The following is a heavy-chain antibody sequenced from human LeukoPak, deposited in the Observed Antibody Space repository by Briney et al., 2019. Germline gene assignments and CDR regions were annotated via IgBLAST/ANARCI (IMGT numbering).Heavy chain of an antibody. D-gene: IGHD1-1*01. CDR2: INHSGIT. CDR1: GGSISSSSYY. J-gene: IGHJ6*03. V-gene: IGHV4-39*07. Sequence: SETLSLTCTVSGGSISSSSYYWGWIRQPPGKGLEWIGEINHSGITNYNPSLKSRVTISVDTSKKQFSLKLSAVTAADTAVYYCARYNWHDSRTGNMDVWGKGTTVSISS. CDR3: ARYNWHDSRTGNMDV.